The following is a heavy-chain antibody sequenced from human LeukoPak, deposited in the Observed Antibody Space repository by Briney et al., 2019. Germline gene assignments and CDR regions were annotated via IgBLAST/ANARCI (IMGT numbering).Heavy chain of an antibody. CDR3: ARGKPDYSNPPDFDY. CDR2: IYHSGST. CDR1: GYSISSCYY. D-gene: IGHD4-11*01. V-gene: IGHV4-38-2*01. J-gene: IGHJ4*02. Sequence: SETLSLTCAVSGYSISSCYYWGLIRQPPGKGLEWIGIIYHSGSTSYNPSLKSRVTISVDTSKNQFSLKLSSVTAADTAVYYCARGKPDYSNPPDFDYWGQGTLVTVSS.